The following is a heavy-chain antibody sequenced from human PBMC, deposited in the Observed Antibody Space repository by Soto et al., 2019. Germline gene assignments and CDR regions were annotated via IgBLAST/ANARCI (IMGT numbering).Heavy chain of an antibody. J-gene: IGHJ3*01. V-gene: IGHV5-51*01. CDR3: ARRGTLSGRDAFDV. Sequence: GESLQISCRGSGYYSSSYWIAWVRQMSGKGLEWLGSVYVSDSETKYSPSFQGQVTISADKYTNTAYLYWSSLKASDTAMYYCARRGTLSGRDAFDVWGEGTMVT. D-gene: IGHD5-12*01. CDR2: VYVSDSET. CDR1: GYYSSSYW.